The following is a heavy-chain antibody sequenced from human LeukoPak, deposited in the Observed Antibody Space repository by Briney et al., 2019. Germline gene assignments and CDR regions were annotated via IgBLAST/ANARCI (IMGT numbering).Heavy chain of an antibody. CDR1: GFTFSSYE. V-gene: IGHV3-48*03. Sequence: GGSLRLSCAASGFTFSSYEMNWVRQAPGKGLEWVSYISSSGDTIYYGESVKGRFTISRDNAKTSLYLQMNSLRAEDTAVYYCARDSPALLRGYMDVWGKGTTVTVSS. CDR3: ARDSPALLRGYMDV. CDR2: ISSSGDTI. D-gene: IGHD2-21*01. J-gene: IGHJ6*03.